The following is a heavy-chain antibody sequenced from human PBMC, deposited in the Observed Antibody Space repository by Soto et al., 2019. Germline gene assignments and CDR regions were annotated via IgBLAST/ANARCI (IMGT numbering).Heavy chain of an antibody. CDR1: GGSISSYY. V-gene: IGHV4-59*01. Sequence: QVQLQESGPGLVKPSETLSLTCTVSGGSISSYYWSWIRQPPGKGLEWIGYIYYSGSTNYNPSLKSRVTISVDTSMNQFSLKLSSVTAADTAVYYCARQQWLVLNAFDIWGQGTMVTVSS. D-gene: IGHD6-19*01. CDR3: ARQQWLVLNAFDI. J-gene: IGHJ3*02. CDR2: IYYSGST.